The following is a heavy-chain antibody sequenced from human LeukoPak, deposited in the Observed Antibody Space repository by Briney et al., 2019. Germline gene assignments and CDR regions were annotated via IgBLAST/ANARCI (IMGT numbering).Heavy chain of an antibody. J-gene: IGHJ4*02. CDR2: IKEDGYER. CDR1: GFIFDHYW. CDR3: ARDRVVSIDY. V-gene: IGHV3-7*01. D-gene: IGHD3-10*01. Sequence: PGGSLRLSCAASGFIFDHYWLTWVRQAPGKGLEWVASIKEDGYERYYVDSVSGRFTISRDSAKQSLLLQLSSLRDEDTAIYFCARDRVVSIDYWGQGTLVTVSS.